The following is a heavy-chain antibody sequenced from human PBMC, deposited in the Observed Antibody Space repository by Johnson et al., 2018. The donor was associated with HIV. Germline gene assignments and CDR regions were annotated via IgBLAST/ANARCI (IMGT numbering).Heavy chain of an antibody. Sequence: EQLVESGGGLVKPGGSLRLSCAASGFTFSNAWMSWVRQAPGKGLEWVGRIKSKTDGGTTDYAAPVNGRFTIARDDSKNTLYLQMNSLKTEDTAVYYWTTDLYGYSSSSSDAFEYLGPRDSGHRLF. CDR1: GFTFSNAW. J-gene: IGHJ3*02. D-gene: IGHD6-6*01. CDR3: TTDLYGYSSSSSDAFEY. CDR2: IKSKTDGGTT. V-gene: IGHV3-15*01.